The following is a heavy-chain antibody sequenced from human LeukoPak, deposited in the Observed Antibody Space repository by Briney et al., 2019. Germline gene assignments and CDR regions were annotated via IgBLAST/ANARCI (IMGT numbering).Heavy chain of an antibody. J-gene: IGHJ4*02. CDR3: ARDLGDSSGWYARRGFDY. CDR2: INWNGGST. Sequence: GGSLRLSCGASGFTLDDYGMSWVRQAPGKGLEWVSGINWNGGSTGYADSVKGRFTIPRDNAKNSLYLQMNSLRAEDTALYYCARDLGDSSGWYARRGFDYWGQGTLVTVSS. V-gene: IGHV3-20*04. CDR1: GFTLDDYG. D-gene: IGHD6-19*01.